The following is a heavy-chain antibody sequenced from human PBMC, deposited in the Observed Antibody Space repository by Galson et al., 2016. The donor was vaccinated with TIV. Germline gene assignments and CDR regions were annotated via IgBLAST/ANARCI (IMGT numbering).Heavy chain of an antibody. CDR3: AREKAVGPALLDF. CDR2: IKEDGREE. D-gene: IGHD2-15*01. CDR1: GFTFSDYW. V-gene: IGHV3-7*01. Sequence: LRLSCAASGFTFSDYWMTWVRLTPGKGLEWVANIKEDGREEYYGDSVTGRFTVSRDNAGNSLFLQMTSLRADDTAIYYCAREKAVGPALLDFWGQGVPVTVSP. J-gene: IGHJ4*02.